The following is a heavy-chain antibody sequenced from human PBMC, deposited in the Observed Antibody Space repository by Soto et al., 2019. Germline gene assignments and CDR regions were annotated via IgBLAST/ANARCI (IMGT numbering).Heavy chain of an antibody. D-gene: IGHD5-12*01. V-gene: IGHV3-33*01. Sequence: QVQLVESGGGVVQPGRSLRLSCAASGFILSEYGMHWVRQVPGKGLEWAAVIWYDGITKFYGDSVKGRFTVSRDNSMNTLYLQMDRLTAEDTAVYYCARDSGDRIGYHDSFDIWGQGTMVTVSS. CDR1: GFILSEYG. J-gene: IGHJ3*02. CDR3: ARDSGDRIGYHDSFDI. CDR2: IWYDGITK.